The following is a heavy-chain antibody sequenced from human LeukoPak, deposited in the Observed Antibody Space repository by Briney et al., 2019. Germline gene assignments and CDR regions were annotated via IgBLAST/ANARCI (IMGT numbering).Heavy chain of an antibody. CDR1: GGSISSSSW. Sequence: PSGTLSLTCAVSGGSISSSSWWSWVRQPPGKGLEWIGEIYHSGSTNYNPSLKSRVTISVDKSKNQFSLKLSSVTAADTAAYYCARGVHYYNSSGYYHYYFDYWGQGTLVTVSS. V-gene: IGHV4-4*02. J-gene: IGHJ4*02. D-gene: IGHD3-22*01. CDR3: ARGVHYYNSSGYYHYYFDY. CDR2: IYHSGST.